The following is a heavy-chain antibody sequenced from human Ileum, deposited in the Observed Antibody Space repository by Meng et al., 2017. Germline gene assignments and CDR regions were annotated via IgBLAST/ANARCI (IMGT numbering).Heavy chain of an antibody. CDR2: IYPHNGAT. D-gene: IGHD6-19*01. V-gene: IGHV1-2*06. CDR3: ARGVAEN. Sequence: QVQLVQSGPDGQKPGASVKVSCKTSGYTFTGNNIHWVRQAPGQGLEWMGRIYPHNGATNYAQTFQGRVTMTGDTSIATAYMELNRLTSDDTAVYYCARGVAENWGQGTLVTVSS. J-gene: IGHJ4*02. CDR1: GYTFTGNN.